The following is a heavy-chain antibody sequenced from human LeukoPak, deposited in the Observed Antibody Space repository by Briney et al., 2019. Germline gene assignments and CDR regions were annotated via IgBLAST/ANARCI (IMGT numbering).Heavy chain of an antibody. CDR1: GGSISSYY. CDR3: ARRLRSVRGVPINWFDP. D-gene: IGHD3-10*01. J-gene: IGHJ5*02. CDR2: IYTSGST. Sequence: SETLSLTCTVSGGSISSYYWSWIRQPAGKGLEWIGRIYTSGSTNYNPSLKSRVTISVDTSKNQFSLKLSSVTAADTAVYYCARRLRSVRGVPINWFDPWGQGTLVTVSS. V-gene: IGHV4-4*07.